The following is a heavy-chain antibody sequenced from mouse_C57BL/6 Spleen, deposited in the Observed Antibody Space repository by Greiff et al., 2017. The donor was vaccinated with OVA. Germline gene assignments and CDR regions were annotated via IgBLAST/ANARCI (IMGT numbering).Heavy chain of an antibody. V-gene: IGHV2-2*01. J-gene: IGHJ4*01. CDR2: IWSGGST. CDR1: GFSLTSYG. D-gene: IGHD2-4*01. Sequence: QVQLKESGPGLVQPSQSLSITCTVSGFSLTSYGVHWVRQSPGKGLEWLGVIWSGGSTDCNAAFISRLSISKDNSKSQVFFKMNSLQADDTAIYYCARMVYYDYDGGYYYAMDYWGQGTSVTVSS. CDR3: ARMVYYDYDGGYYYAMDY.